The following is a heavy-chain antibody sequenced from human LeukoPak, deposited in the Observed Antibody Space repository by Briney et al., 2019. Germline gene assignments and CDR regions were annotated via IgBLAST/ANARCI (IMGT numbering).Heavy chain of an antibody. Sequence: AGGSLRLSCAASGFTFSDYYMSWIRQAPGKGLEWVSYISSSGSTIYYADSVKGRFTISRDNAKNSLYLQMNSLRAEDTAVYYCARNRAVGYAPGDYWGQGTLVTVSS. CDR2: ISSSGSTI. CDR3: ARNRAVGYAPGDY. V-gene: IGHV3-11*04. D-gene: IGHD5-12*01. J-gene: IGHJ4*02. CDR1: GFTFSDYY.